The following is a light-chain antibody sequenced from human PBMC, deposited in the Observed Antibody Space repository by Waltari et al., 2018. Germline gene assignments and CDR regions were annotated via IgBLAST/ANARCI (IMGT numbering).Light chain of an antibody. CDR3: QQLHRDPVT. V-gene: IGKV1-9*01. CDR2: PTS. CDR1: QGINTF. Sequence: IQLTHSPSSLSASVGYRVAITCRASQGINTFLAWYQQNPWKPPKLRIYPTSTSQSGVPPRFSGSGSGTDFTLTISSLQPAEFATYYCQQLHRDPVTFGRGTKVEIK. J-gene: IGKJ1*01.